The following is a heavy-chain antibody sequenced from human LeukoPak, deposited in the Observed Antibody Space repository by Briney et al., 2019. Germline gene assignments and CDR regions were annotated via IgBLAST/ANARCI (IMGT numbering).Heavy chain of an antibody. V-gene: IGHV3-23*01. J-gene: IGHJ4*02. CDR2: ISASGEST. Sequence: GGSLRLSCEDSGFMFSYYAMHWVRQAPGKALEWVLGISASGESTKYADSMKGRFSVYRDNSKNTVYLQINDVSAEDTATYYCAKALWCGKGLMRSIFDFWGQGTLVTVSS. CDR1: GFMFSYYA. D-gene: IGHD3-3*01. CDR3: AKALWCGKGLMRSIFDF.